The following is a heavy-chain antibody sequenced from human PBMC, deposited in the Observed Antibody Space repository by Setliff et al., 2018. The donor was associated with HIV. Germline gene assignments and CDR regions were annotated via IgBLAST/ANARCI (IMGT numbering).Heavy chain of an antibody. CDR3: ARFSSTGWRRAFDV. V-gene: IGHV4-34*01. J-gene: IGHJ3*01. Sequence: SETLSLTCAVYGGAFNDFYWGWIRQPPGKGLEWIGEIDHSGSTNNNPSLKSRLTISVDTSKKQFSLRLTSLTAADMAVYFCARFSSTGWRRAFDVWGQGTKVTVSS. CDR2: IDHSGST. D-gene: IGHD6-19*01. CDR1: GGAFNDFY.